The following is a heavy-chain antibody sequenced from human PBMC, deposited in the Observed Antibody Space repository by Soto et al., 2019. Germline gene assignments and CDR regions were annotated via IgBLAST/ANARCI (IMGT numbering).Heavy chain of an antibody. D-gene: IGHD3-10*01. V-gene: IGHV1-69*13. Sequence: SVKVSCKASGGTFSSYAISWVRQAPGQGLEWMGGIIPIFGTANYAQKFQGRVTITADESKNTLYLQMNSLRAEDTAVYYCAKASGWFGEARDDEFDYWGQGTLVTVSS. CDR2: IIPIFGTA. CDR3: AKASGWFGEARDDEFDY. CDR1: GGTFSSYA. J-gene: IGHJ4*02.